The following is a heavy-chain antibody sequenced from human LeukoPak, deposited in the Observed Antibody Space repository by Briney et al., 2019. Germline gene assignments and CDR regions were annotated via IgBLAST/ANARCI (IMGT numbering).Heavy chain of an antibody. Sequence: SETLSLTCAVSGGSISSSNWWSWVRPPPGKGLEWIGEIYHSGSTNYNPSLKRRVTISVDKSKNQFSLKLTSLTAADTAVYYCAREKQLLRGDAFDIWGQGTMVTVSS. J-gene: IGHJ3*02. CDR1: GGSISSSNW. CDR2: IYHSGST. D-gene: IGHD6-6*01. V-gene: IGHV4-4*02. CDR3: AREKQLLRGDAFDI.